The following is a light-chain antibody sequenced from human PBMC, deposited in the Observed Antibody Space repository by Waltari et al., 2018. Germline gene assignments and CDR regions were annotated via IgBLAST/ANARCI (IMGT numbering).Light chain of an antibody. CDR1: QKISSY. CDR2: DAS. V-gene: IGKV1-39*01. J-gene: IGKJ1*01. CDR3: QQITNTPRT. Sequence: NKMTQSPPAVYASVGYSGTITCRASQKISSYLDWYQQKPGTAPRLLIYDASSLQSGVPSRFSGSGSGTDLTLTISSLQPEDFGAYYCQQITNTPRTFGQGTEVEVK.